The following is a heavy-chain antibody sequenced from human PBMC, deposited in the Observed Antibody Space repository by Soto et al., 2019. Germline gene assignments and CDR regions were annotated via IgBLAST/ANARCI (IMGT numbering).Heavy chain of an antibody. V-gene: IGHV1-8*01. D-gene: IGHD6-13*01. J-gene: IGHJ4*02. CDR2: MNPNTGNT. CDR3: ARTMGGIAAAGNDY. CDR1: GYTFSTYD. Sequence: ASVKVSCKASGYTFSTYDIDWVLLAPGQGLEWMGSMNPNTGNTEYAQKFQGRVTMTRDTSESTFYMELSSLRSEDTAIYYCARTMGGIAAAGNDYWGQGTLVTVS.